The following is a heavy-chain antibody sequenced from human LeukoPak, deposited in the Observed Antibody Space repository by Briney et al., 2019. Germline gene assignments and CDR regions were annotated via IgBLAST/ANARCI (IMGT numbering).Heavy chain of an antibody. CDR1: GFTFDDYG. J-gene: IGHJ4*02. D-gene: IGHD4-17*01. V-gene: IGHV3-20*04. CDR3: ARGYGDYFTSDY. CDR2: INWNGGST. Sequence: GGSLRLSCAASGFTFDDYGMSWVRQAPGKGLEWVSDINWNGGSTGYADSVKGRFTISRDNAKNSLYLQMNSLRAEDTALYYCARGYGDYFTSDYWGQGTLVTVSS.